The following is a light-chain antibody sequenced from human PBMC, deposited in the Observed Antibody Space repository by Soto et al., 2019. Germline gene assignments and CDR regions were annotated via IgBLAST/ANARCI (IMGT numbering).Light chain of an antibody. Sequence: EIVLTQSPGTLSLSPGERATLSCRASQSVSSSYLAWYQQKPGQAPRLLIYGASSRATGIPDRFSGSGSGTDFPLTISRLEPEDFAVYYCQQYGSLFGQGTRLEIK. CDR2: GAS. V-gene: IGKV3-20*01. J-gene: IGKJ5*01. CDR3: QQYGSL. CDR1: QSVSSSY.